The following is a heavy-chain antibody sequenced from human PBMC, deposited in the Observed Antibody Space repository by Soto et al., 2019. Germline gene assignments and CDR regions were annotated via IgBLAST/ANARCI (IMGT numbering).Heavy chain of an antibody. CDR1: GFTFSSYS. J-gene: IGHJ5*02. CDR2: ISSSSSTI. CDR3: ARSPYSKSDNWFDP. V-gene: IGHV3-48*01. Sequence: EVQLVESGGGLVQPGGSLRLSCAASGFTFSSYSMNWVRQAPGKGLEWVSYISSSSSTIYYADSVKGRFTISRDNAKNSLYLQMNCLRAEDTAVYYCARSPYSKSDNWFDPWGQGTLVTVSS. D-gene: IGHD4-4*01.